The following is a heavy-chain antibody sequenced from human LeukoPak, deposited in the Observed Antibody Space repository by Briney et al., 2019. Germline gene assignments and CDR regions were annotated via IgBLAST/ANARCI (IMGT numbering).Heavy chain of an antibody. CDR1: GFSFSDYY. J-gene: IGHJ4*02. CDR2: ISSGGDTI. V-gene: IGHV3-11*01. CDR3: ARAGYYDVFTGYFD. Sequence: GGSLTLSCAASGFSFSDYYMTWIRQSPGKGLEWVSFISSGGDTIYYADSVKGRFIISRDNAKNSLYLQMNSLRAEDTAMYYCARAGYYDVFTGYFDWGQGTLVTVSS. D-gene: IGHD3-9*01.